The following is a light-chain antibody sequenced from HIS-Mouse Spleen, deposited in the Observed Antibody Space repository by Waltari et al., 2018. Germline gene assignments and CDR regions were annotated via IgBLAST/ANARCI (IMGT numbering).Light chain of an antibody. CDR2: DVS. Sequence: QSALTQPASVSGSPGQSITISCTGTSSAVGSYNLVSWYQQHPGKAPKLMIYDVSKRPSGVPDRFSGSKSGNTASLTISGLQAEDEADYYCCSYAGSYTGVFGTGTKVTVL. J-gene: IGLJ1*01. CDR3: CSYAGSYTGV. CDR1: SSAVGSYNL. V-gene: IGLV2-11*01.